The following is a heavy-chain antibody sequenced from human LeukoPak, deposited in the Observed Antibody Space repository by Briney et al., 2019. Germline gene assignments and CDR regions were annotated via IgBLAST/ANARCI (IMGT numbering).Heavy chain of an antibody. CDR1: GFTFSSYA. CDR3: AKEVGSSGYYYVPSDY. CDR2: ISGGGGGT. D-gene: IGHD3-22*01. V-gene: IGHV3-23*01. J-gene: IGHJ4*02. Sequence: GGSLRLSCAASGFTFSSYAMNWVRQAPGKGLEWVSAISGGGGGTYYADSVKGRFTISRDDSKNTLYLQMNSLRAEDTAVYYCAKEVGSSGYYYVPSDYWGQGTLVTVSS.